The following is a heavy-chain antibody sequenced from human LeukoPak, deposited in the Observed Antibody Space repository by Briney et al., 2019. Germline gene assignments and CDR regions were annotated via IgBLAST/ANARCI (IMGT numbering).Heavy chain of an antibody. D-gene: IGHD4-17*01. CDR3: ARGHTAVTRHFDF. CDR2: FSSGSSYI. V-gene: IGHV3-21*01. Sequence: SGVPRRFSGAASGFTLSNDIRNGLRQARGKGLEGFSSFSSGSSYIYDADSVKGRFTISRDNTKKSLYLQRHRPRATDVAVYSCARGHTAVTRHFDFWGQGTLVTVSS. CDR1: GFTLSNDI. J-gene: IGHJ4*02.